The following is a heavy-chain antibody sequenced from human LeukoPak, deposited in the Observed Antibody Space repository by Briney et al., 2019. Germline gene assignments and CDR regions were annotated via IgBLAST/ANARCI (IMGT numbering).Heavy chain of an antibody. V-gene: IGHV4-39*07. Sequence: SETLSLTCTVSGGSISSSSYYWGWLRQPPGTGLEWIGSIYYSGSTYYNPSLKSRVTISVDTSKNQFSLKLSSVTAADTAVYYCARDGIAAADNYFDYWGQGTLVTVSS. J-gene: IGHJ4*02. CDR3: ARDGIAAADNYFDY. CDR2: IYYSGST. CDR1: GGSISSSSYY. D-gene: IGHD6-13*01.